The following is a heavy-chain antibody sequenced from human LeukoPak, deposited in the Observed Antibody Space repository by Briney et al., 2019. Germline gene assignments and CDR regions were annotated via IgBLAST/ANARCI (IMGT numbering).Heavy chain of an antibody. CDR3: TRQPSPEYSSSTEPGSYWYFDL. V-gene: IGHV3-73*01. CDR2: IRSKANSYAT. Sequence: PSGGSLRLSCAASGFSFSGSAMHWVRQASGKGLEWVGRIRSKANSYATAYAASVKGRFTISRDDSKNTAYLQMNSLKTEDTAVYYCTRQPSPEYSSSTEPGSYWYFDLWGRGTLVTVSS. J-gene: IGHJ2*01. D-gene: IGHD6-6*01. CDR1: GFSFSGSA.